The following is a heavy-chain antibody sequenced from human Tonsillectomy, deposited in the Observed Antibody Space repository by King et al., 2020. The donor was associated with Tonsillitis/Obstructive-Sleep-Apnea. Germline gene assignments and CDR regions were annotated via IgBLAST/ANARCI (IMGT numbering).Heavy chain of an antibody. CDR1: GLTVSSNY. CDR3: ARDTPDFWSGYYYFDY. CDR2: IYSGGGT. J-gene: IGHJ4*02. V-gene: IGHV3-66*01. D-gene: IGHD3-3*01. Sequence: VQLVESGGGLVQPGGSLRLSCAASGLTVSSNYMSWVRQAPGKGLEWVSVIYSGGGTYYTDSVKGRFTISRDNSKNTLNLQMNNLRAEDTAMYFCARDTPDFWSGYYYFDYWGQGTLVTVSS.